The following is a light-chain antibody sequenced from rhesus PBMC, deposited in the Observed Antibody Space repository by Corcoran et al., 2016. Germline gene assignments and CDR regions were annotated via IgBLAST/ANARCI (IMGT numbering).Light chain of an antibody. CDR3: QQYKSYPQT. Sequence: DIQMTQSPSSLSASVGDTVTITCRASQGISRYLNWFQQKPGKAPKLLIYAATTLQSGVPSRFSGSGSGTDFTLPIRSLQPEDFATYYCQQYKSYPQTFGQGTKVEIK. V-gene: IGKV1-28*02. CDR2: AAT. J-gene: IGKJ1*01. CDR1: QGISRY.